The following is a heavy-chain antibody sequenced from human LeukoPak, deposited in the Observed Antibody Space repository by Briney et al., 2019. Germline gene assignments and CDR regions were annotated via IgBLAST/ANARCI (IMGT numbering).Heavy chain of an antibody. J-gene: IGHJ5*02. CDR3: AREAGRESNWFDP. V-gene: IGHV1-2*06. D-gene: IGHD5-24*01. Sequence: ASVKVSCKASGYTFTGYYMHWVRQAPGQGLEWMGRINPNSGGTNYAQKFQGRVTMTRDTSISTAYMELSRLRSDDTAVYYCAREAGRESNWFDPWGQGTLVTVSS. CDR1: GYTFTGYY. CDR2: INPNSGGT.